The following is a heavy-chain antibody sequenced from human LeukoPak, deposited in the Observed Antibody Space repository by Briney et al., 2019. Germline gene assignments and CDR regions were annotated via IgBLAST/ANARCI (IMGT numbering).Heavy chain of an antibody. CDR2: INHSGST. V-gene: IGHV4-34*01. Sequence: GSLRLSCAASGFTFSNAWMSWVRQAPGKGLEWIGEINHSGSTNYNPSLKSRVTISVDTSKNQFSLKLSSVTAADTAVYYCARDSAAARSLEFDYWGQGTLVTVSS. CDR1: GFTFSNAW. D-gene: IGHD6-13*01. CDR3: ARDSAAARSLEFDY. J-gene: IGHJ4*02.